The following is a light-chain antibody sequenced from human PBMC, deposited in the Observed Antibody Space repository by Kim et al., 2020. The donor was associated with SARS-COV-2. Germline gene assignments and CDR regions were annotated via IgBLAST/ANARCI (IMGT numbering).Light chain of an antibody. CDR2: DVS. CDR1: SSDVDGYKF. V-gene: IGLV2-11*01. Sequence: GQAVTIACSGTSSDVDGYKFVSWYQQHPGKVPKVIIYDVSKRPSGVPDRFSGSKSGNTASLTISGLQAEDEADYYCCSYAGNYIWVFGGGTQLTVL. J-gene: IGLJ2*01. CDR3: CSYAGNYIWV.